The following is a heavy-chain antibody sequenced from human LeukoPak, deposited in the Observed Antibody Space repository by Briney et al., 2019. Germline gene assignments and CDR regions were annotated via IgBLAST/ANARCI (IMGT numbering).Heavy chain of an antibody. V-gene: IGHV3-23*01. CDR2: ISGSGGST. CDR3: AKGEWELLSRFDY. D-gene: IGHD1-26*01. Sequence: GGSLRLSCAASGFTYSSYAMSWVRQAPGKGLEWVSAISGSGGSTYYADSVKGRFTISRDNSKNTLYLQMNSLRAEDAAVYYCAKGEWELLSRFDYWGQGTLVTVSS. CDR1: GFTYSSYA. J-gene: IGHJ4*02.